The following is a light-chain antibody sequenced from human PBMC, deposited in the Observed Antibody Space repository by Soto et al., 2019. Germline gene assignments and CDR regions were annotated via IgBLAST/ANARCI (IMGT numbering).Light chain of an antibody. Sequence: DIVMTQSPDSLAVSLGERATINCKSSQTVLYSSNNRNYLAWYQQKPGQPPKLLIYWASIRDSGVPDRFSGSWSGTDFTLTISSLQAEDVAVYYCHQYYSVPLTFGGGTKVEIE. J-gene: IGKJ4*01. V-gene: IGKV4-1*01. CDR1: QTVLYSSNNRNY. CDR3: HQYYSVPLT. CDR2: WAS.